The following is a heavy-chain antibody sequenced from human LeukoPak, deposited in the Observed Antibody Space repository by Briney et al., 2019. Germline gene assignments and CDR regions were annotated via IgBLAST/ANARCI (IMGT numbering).Heavy chain of an antibody. CDR1: GFTFSSYG. Sequence: PGGSLRLSCAASGFTFSSYGMHWVRQAPGKGLEWVAVVANDGNDKRYADSVKGRFTISRDNSKNTLYLQMNSLRADDTAVYYCAKVDDILTGHFDYWGQGTLVTVSS. CDR3: AKVDDILTGHFDY. D-gene: IGHD3-9*01. V-gene: IGHV3-30*18. J-gene: IGHJ4*02. CDR2: VANDGNDK.